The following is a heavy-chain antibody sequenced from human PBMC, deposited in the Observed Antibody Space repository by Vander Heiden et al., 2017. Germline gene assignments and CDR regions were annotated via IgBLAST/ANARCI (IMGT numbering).Heavy chain of an antibody. D-gene: IGHD1-26*01. CDR1: EFTFRRHV. Sequence: EVQLLQSGGGLVRPGGSLGLSCAAPEFTFRRHVMNWVRQAPGKGLEWVSAISGSGDSTYYADSVKGRFTISRDNSKNTLYLQMNSLRAEDTAVYYCAKQMWELTFEYWGQGTLVTVPS. CDR3: AKQMWELTFEY. V-gene: IGHV3-23*01. CDR2: ISGSGDST. J-gene: IGHJ4*02.